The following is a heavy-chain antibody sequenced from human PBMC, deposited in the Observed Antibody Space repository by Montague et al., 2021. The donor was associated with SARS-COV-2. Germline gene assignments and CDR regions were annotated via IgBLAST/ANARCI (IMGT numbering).Heavy chain of an antibody. V-gene: IGHV3-7*03. CDR2: ISLSGGEQ. CDR1: GFTFSSYW. CDR3: ARATPYIDG. J-gene: IGHJ6*03. Sequence: SLRLSCAASGFTFSSYWMSWVRQAPGKGLEWVADISLSGGEQYYVDSVKGRFTVSRDNARNTLYLQMNSLRAEDTAVYYCARATPYIDGWGEGTTVAVSS.